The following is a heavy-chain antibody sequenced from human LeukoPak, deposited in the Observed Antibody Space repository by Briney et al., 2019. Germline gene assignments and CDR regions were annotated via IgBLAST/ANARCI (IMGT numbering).Heavy chain of an antibody. Sequence: PSETLSLTCTVSGGSVSSGSYYWSWIRQPPGKGLEWIGEINHSGSTNYNPSLKSRVTISVNTSKNQFSLKLSSVTAADTAVYYCARWITFGELLTRDYWGQGTLVTVSS. D-gene: IGHD3-10*01. J-gene: IGHJ4*02. V-gene: IGHV4-61*01. CDR1: GGSVSSGSYY. CDR3: ARWITFGELLTRDY. CDR2: INHSGST.